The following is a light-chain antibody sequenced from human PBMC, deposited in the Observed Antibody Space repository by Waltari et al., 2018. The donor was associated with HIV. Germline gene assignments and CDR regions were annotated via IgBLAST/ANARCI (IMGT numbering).Light chain of an antibody. J-gene: IGLJ3*02. CDR3: NSYAGSNNWV. V-gene: IGLV2-8*01. Sequence: QSALTQPPSASGSPGQSVTISCTGTSSDAGGSKYVSWYQQHPGNAPNLRIYEVHKRPAGVPDRFSGSKSANTASLTVSGLQADDEADYYCNSYAGSNNWVFGGGTKLTVL. CDR2: EVH. CDR1: SSDAGGSKY.